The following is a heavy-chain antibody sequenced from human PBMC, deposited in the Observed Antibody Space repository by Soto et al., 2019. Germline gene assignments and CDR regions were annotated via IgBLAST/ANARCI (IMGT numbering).Heavy chain of an antibody. V-gene: IGHV4-30-2*01. CDR1: GGSISSGGYS. CDR3: ARYSRDIESRVAFDL. Sequence: PSETLSLTCAVSGGSISSGGYSWSWIRQPPGKGLEWIGYIYHSGSTYYNPSLKSRVTISVDRSKNQFSLKLSSVTAADTAVYYCARYSRDIESRVAFDLWGQGTMVTVSS. D-gene: IGHD5-12*01. CDR2: IYHSGST. J-gene: IGHJ3*01.